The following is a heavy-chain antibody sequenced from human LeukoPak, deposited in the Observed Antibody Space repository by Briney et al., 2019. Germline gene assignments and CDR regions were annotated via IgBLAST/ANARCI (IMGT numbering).Heavy chain of an antibody. CDR3: ASWAEYSDDY. D-gene: IGHD5-18*01. CDR2: ISSSGSYI. CDR1: GFTFSSDS. V-gene: IGHV3-21*01. J-gene: IGHJ4*02. Sequence: GGSLRLSCAASGFTFSSDSRNWVRQAPGKGLEWVSSISSSGSYIYYADSVKGRFTISRDNAKNSLYLQMNSLRAEDTAVYYCASWAEYSDDYWGQGTLVTVSS.